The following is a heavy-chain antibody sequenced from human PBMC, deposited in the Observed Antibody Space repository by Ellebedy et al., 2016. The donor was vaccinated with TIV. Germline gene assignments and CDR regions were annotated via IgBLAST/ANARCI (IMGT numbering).Heavy chain of an antibody. D-gene: IGHD3-22*01. Sequence: AASVKVSCKASGCTFSSYTISWVRQAPGQGLEWMGGIIPIFATANYAQKFQGRVTITADESTSTAYMEMRSLRSEDTAVYYCARDSSGYYYTVGAFDIWGQGTMVTVSS. J-gene: IGHJ3*02. CDR1: GCTFSSYT. CDR2: IIPIFATA. V-gene: IGHV1-69*13. CDR3: ARDSSGYYYTVGAFDI.